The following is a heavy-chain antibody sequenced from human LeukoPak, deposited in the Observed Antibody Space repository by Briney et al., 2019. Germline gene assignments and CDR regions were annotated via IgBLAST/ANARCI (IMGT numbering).Heavy chain of an antibody. Sequence: GGSLRLSCVVSGFSFGSYPMSWVRQAPGKGLEWVSVISETGGVTHYADSMKGRFTIPRDNIKNTLNLQMNSLRAEDTAIYYCARDSSHYLGSSDYWGQGTLVTVSS. J-gene: IGHJ4*02. CDR2: ISETGGVT. CDR3: ARDSSHYLGSSDY. V-gene: IGHV3-23*01. CDR1: GFSFGSYP. D-gene: IGHD6-6*01.